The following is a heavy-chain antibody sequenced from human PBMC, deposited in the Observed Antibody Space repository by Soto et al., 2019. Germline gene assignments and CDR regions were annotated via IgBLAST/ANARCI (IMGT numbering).Heavy chain of an antibody. D-gene: IGHD1-26*01. J-gene: IGHJ4*02. CDR2: IKHDGSEK. CDR3: VRDRSGSYLEGFDY. CDR1: GFTFSSYW. V-gene: IGHV3-7*01. Sequence: EVPLVESGGGLVHLGGSRRLSCAASGFTFSSYWMTWVRQAPGKGLEWVANIKHDGSEKYYVDSVKGRFTISRDNARNSVFLEMKSLRAEDTAVYSCVRDRSGSYLEGFDYWGQGTLVTVSS.